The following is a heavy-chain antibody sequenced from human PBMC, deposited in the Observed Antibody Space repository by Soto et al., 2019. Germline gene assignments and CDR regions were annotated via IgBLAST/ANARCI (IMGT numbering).Heavy chain of an antibody. CDR1: GYTFTSYD. CDR2: MNPNSGNT. D-gene: IGHD2-2*01. Sequence: QVQLVQSGAEVKKPGASVKVSCKASGYTFTSYDINWVRQATGQGLEWMGWMNPNSGNTGYAQKFQGRVTMTRNTSISTAYMVLSSLRSEDTAVYYCARALRPAANYYYMDVWGKGTTVTVSS. V-gene: IGHV1-8*01. J-gene: IGHJ6*03. CDR3: ARALRPAANYYYMDV.